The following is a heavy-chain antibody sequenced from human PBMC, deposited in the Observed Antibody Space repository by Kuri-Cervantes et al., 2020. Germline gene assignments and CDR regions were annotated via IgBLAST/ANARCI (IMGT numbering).Heavy chain of an antibody. CDR3: ARRALTSDWFYYFDV. V-gene: IGHV3-23*01. Sequence: GESLKISWAASGFTFSSYVMYWVRQAPGKGLEWVSDIHGGGDAFYADSVRGRFTISRDNSKNTLYLQMDNLRAEDTALYYCARRALTSDWFYYFDVWGRGTLVTV. CDR1: GFTFSSYV. J-gene: IGHJ2*01. CDR2: IHGGGDA. D-gene: IGHD3-9*01.